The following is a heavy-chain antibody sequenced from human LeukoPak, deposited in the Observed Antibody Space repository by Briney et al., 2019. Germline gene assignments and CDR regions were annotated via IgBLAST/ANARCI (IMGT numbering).Heavy chain of an antibody. CDR2: IIPIFGSA. J-gene: IGHJ5*02. Sequence: ASVKVSCKASGYTFTSYYMHWVRQAPGQGLEWMGGIIPIFGSANYAQKFQGRVTITADTSTSTAYMGLSSLRSDDTAVYYWARKGHNWNDGSAWFDPWGQGTLVTVSS. CDR3: ARKGHNWNDGSAWFDP. D-gene: IGHD1-20*01. V-gene: IGHV1-69*06. CDR1: GYTFTSYY.